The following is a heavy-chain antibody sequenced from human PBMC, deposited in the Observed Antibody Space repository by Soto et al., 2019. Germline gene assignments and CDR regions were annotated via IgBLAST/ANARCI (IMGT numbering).Heavy chain of an antibody. CDR3: ALRIAAPNAFDI. D-gene: IGHD6-13*01. CDR1: GYTFTSYA. CDR2: TNAGNGNT. Sequence: ASVKVSCKASGYTFTSYAMHWVRQAPGQRLEWMGWTNAGNGNTKYSQKFQGRVTITRDTSASTAYMELSSLRSEDTAVYYCALRIAAPNAFDIWGQGTMVTVSS. J-gene: IGHJ3*02. V-gene: IGHV1-3*01.